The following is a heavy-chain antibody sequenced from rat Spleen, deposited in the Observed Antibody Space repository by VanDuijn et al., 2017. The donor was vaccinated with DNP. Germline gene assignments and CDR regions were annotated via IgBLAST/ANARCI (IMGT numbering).Heavy chain of an antibody. CDR1: GYSITSNY. CDR3: ARGVSSYYGYNSYWYFDF. CDR2: ISYSGRT. D-gene: IGHD1-9*01. J-gene: IGHJ1*01. V-gene: IGHV3-1*01. Sequence: EVQLQESGSGLVKPSQSLSLTCSVTGYSITSNYWGWIRQFPGNKMEYIGHISYSGRTDYNPSLKSRISITRDTSRNHFFLHLISVTTEDTATYYCARGVSSYYGYNSYWYFDFWGPGTRVTVSS.